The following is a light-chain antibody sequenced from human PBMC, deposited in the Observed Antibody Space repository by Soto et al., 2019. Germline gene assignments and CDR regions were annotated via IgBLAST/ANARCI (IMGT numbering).Light chain of an antibody. CDR3: SSYTGSSTYVV. CDR2: EVS. CDR1: SSDVGGYKY. J-gene: IGLJ2*01. Sequence: QSALTQPASVSGSPGQSIIISCTGTSSDVGGYKYVSWYQQHPGKAPKLMIYEVSNRPSGVSNRFSGSKSGNTASLTISGLQAEDEAVYYCSSYTGSSTYVVFGGGTKLTVL. V-gene: IGLV2-14*01.